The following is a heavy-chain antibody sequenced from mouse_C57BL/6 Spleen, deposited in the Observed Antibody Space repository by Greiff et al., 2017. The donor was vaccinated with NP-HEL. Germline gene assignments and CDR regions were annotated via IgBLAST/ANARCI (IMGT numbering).Heavy chain of an antibody. J-gene: IGHJ2*01. D-gene: IGHD2-1*01. CDR3: ARGNYLYYFDY. V-gene: IGHV3-6*01. CDR2: ISYDGSN. Sequence: VQLQQSGPGLVKPSQSLSLTCSVTGYSITSGYYWNWIRQFPGNKLEWMGYISYDGSNNYNPSLKNRISITRDTSKNQFFLKLNSVTTEDTATYYCARGNYLYYFDYWGQGTTLTVSS. CDR1: GYSITSGYY.